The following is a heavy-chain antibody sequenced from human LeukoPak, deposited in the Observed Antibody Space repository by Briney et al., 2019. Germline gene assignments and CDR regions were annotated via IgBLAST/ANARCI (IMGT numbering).Heavy chain of an antibody. V-gene: IGHV3-21*01. CDR2: ISSSSVYI. CDR1: RFNLSAYT. J-gene: IGHJ5*02. Sequence: SGGSLRLSCAASRFNLSAYTMNWVRQAPGKGVEWVSSISSSSVYIYYADSVKGRFTISRDNAKNSVYLQMNSLRAEDTAVYYCARDANSGYHNEGHWFDPWGQGTLVTVSS. CDR3: ARDANSGYHNEGHWFDP. D-gene: IGHD2-15*01.